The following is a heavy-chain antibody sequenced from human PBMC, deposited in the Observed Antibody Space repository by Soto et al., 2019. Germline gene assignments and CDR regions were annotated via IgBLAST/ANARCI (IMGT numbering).Heavy chain of an antibody. J-gene: IGHJ3*02. CDR3: ARYDHGIGAFDI. CDR2: ISAYNGNT. Sequence: ASVKVSCKASGYTFTSYGISWARQAPGQGLEWMGWISAYNGNTNYAQKLQGRVTMTTDTSTSTAYMELRSLRSDDTAVYYCARYDHGIGAFDIWGQGTMVNVSS. V-gene: IGHV1-18*01. CDR1: GYTFTSYG. D-gene: IGHD2-8*01.